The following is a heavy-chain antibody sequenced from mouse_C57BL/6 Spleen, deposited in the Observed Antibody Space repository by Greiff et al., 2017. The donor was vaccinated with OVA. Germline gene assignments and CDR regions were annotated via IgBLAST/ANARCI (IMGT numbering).Heavy chain of an antibody. CDR3: ARSKYDYLYYYAMDY. Sequence: EVKLVESGGGLVQPGGSLSLSCEASGFTFTDYYMSWVRQPPGKALEWLGFIRNKANGYTTEYSASVKGRFTISRDNSKRILYLQMNALSAEDSATYYCARSKYDYLYYYAMDYWGQGTSVTVSS. CDR1: GFTFTDYY. CDR2: IRNKANGYTT. J-gene: IGHJ4*01. D-gene: IGHD2-4*01. V-gene: IGHV7-3*01.